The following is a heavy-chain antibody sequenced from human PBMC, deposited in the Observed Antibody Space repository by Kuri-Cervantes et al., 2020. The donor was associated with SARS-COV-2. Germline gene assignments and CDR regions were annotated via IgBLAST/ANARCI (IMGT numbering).Heavy chain of an antibody. D-gene: IGHD5-24*01. V-gene: IGHV1-18*01. Sequence: ASVKVSCKAPETTFPNYDINWVRQATGQGLEWMGWISAYNGNTNYAQKLQGRVTMTTDTSTSTAYMELRSLRSDDTAVYYCARSIEMAPGLYTLKGNYYYYYYMDVWGKGTTVTVSS. CDR2: ISAYNGNT. CDR3: ARSIEMAPGLYTLKGNYYYYYYMDV. CDR1: ETTFPNYD. J-gene: IGHJ6*03.